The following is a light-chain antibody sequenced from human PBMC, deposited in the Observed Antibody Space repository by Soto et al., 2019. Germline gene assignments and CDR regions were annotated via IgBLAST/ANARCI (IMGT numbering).Light chain of an antibody. J-gene: IGKJ1*01. V-gene: IGKV1-27*01. Sequence: DIQITQSPSSLSASVLVRVTISCRASQGIANYLAWYQQKPGKVPELLIYAASTLHSGVPSRFSGSGSGTDFTLTISSLQPEDVASYYCQKYSSAPWSFGQGTKVEIK. CDR2: AAS. CDR1: QGIANY. CDR3: QKYSSAPWS.